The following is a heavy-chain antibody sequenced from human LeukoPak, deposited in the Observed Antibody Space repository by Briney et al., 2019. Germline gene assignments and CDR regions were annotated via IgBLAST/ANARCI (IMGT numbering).Heavy chain of an antibody. CDR1: GGSIIGHY. V-gene: IGHV4-59*11. J-gene: IGHJ4*02. Sequence: SETLSLTCTVSGGSIIGHYWNWIRQAPGKGLEWIGYIYYTGSTSYTPSLKSRVTLSVVTSKNQFSLKLDSVTAADTAVYYCARGNRAVALVPYYFDYWGQGTLVSVSS. D-gene: IGHD6-19*01. CDR3: ARGNRAVALVPYYFDY. CDR2: IYYTGST.